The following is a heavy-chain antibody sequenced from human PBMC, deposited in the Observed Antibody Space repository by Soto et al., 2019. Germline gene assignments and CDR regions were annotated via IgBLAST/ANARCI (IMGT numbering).Heavy chain of an antibody. CDR1: GFTFDDYT. CDR2: ISWDGGST. J-gene: IGHJ6*02. D-gene: IGHD6-19*01. V-gene: IGHV3-43*01. CDR3: AKDAVAGTYYYYYGMDV. Sequence: GGSLRLSCAASGFTFDDYTMHWVRQAPGKGLEWVSLISWDGGSTYYADSVKGRFTISRDNSKNSLYLQMNSLRTEDTALYSCAKDAVAGTYYYYYGMDVWGQGTTVTVSS.